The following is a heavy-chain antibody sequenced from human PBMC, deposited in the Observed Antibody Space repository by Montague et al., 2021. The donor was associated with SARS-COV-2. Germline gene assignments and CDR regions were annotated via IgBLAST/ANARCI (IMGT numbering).Heavy chain of an antibody. V-gene: IGHV4-34*01. CDR3: ARGPRITMIVVVITDIWFDP. CDR2: INHRGST. CDR1: GGFVSDYY. J-gene: IGHJ5*02. D-gene: IGHD3-22*01. Sequence: ETLSLTCAVDGGFVSDYYWSWIRQPPGKGLEWIGEINHRGSTNXXPSLKSRVTTSVDTSKNQFSLKLTSVTAADTAVYYCARGPRITMIVVVITDIWFDPWGQGTLVTVSS.